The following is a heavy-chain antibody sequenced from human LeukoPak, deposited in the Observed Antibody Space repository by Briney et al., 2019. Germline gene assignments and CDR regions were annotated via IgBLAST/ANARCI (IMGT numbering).Heavy chain of an antibody. CDR3: ARGSGWLDY. J-gene: IGHJ4*02. Sequence: PGGSLRLSCAASGFTVSNTFMSWVRQAPGKGLEWVSVIYSVGTTYYADSVKGRFTISRDNSKNTLYLQMYSLRAEDTAVYCCARGSGWLDYWGQGTLVTVSS. D-gene: IGHD6-19*01. CDR2: IYSVGTT. V-gene: IGHV3-53*01. CDR1: GFTVSNTF.